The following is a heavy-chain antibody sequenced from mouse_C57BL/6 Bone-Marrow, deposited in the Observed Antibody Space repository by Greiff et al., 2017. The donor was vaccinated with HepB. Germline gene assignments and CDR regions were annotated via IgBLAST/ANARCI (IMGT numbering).Heavy chain of an antibody. D-gene: IGHD2-5*01. J-gene: IGHJ2*01. CDR3: AIRLNYSNY. CDR2: INPGSGGT. Sequence: VKLQESGAELVRPGTSVKVSCKASGYAFTNYLIEWVKQRPGQGLEWIGVINPGSGGTNYNEKFKGKATLTADKSSSTAYMQLSSLTSEDSAVYFCAIRLNYSNYWGQGTTLTVSS. CDR1: GYAFTNYL. V-gene: IGHV1-54*01.